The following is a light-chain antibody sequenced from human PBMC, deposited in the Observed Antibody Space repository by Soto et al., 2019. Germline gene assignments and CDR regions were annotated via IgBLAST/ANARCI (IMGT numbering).Light chain of an antibody. J-gene: IGKJ4*01. Sequence: EIVLTQSPGTLSLSPGERATLSCRASQSISSSYLAWYQQKPGQAPRLLIYGPSSRATGIPARFSGSGSGTDFTLTISSLQPEDFATYYCQQANSFPLTFGGGTKVDNK. CDR3: QQANSFPLT. CDR1: QSISSSY. CDR2: GPS. V-gene: IGKV3-20*01.